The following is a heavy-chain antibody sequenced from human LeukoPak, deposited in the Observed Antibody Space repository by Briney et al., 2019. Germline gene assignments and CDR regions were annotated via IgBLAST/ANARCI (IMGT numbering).Heavy chain of an antibody. J-gene: IGHJ4*02. D-gene: IGHD6-13*01. Sequence: GESLKISCKGFGYSFTYYWIGWVRQMPGKGLEWMGIIYPGDSDTRYSPSFQGQVTISADKSISTAYLQWISLKASDTAMYYCARRSSSWDRYDNWGQGTLVTVPS. CDR1: GYSFTYYW. CDR3: ARRSSSWDRYDN. V-gene: IGHV5-51*01. CDR2: IYPGDSDT.